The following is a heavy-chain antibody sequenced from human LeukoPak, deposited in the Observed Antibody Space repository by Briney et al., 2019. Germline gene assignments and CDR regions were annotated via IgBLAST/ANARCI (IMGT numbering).Heavy chain of an antibody. Sequence: PGRSLRLSCEASGFTFDDYAMHWVRQAPGKGLEWVSVIYSDGSTYYADSVKGRFTISRDNSKNTLYLQMNSLRAEDTAVYYCARDQWLALQHWGQGTLVTVSS. V-gene: IGHV3-53*01. CDR3: ARDQWLALQH. CDR2: IYSDGST. J-gene: IGHJ1*01. CDR1: GFTFDDYA. D-gene: IGHD6-19*01.